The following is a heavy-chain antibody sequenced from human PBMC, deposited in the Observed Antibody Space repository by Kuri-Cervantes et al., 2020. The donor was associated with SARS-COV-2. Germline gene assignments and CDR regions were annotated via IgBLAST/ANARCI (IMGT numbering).Heavy chain of an antibody. V-gene: IGHV1-69*05. CDR1: GGTFSSYA. J-gene: IGHJ4*02. Sequence: SVKVSCKASGGTFSSYAISWVRQAPGQGLEWMGGIIPIFGTANYAQKFQGRVTITTDESTSTACMELSSLRSEDTAVYYCARVASDCSSTSCSDYWGQGTLVTVSS. CDR2: IIPIFGTA. D-gene: IGHD2-2*01. CDR3: ARVASDCSSTSCSDY.